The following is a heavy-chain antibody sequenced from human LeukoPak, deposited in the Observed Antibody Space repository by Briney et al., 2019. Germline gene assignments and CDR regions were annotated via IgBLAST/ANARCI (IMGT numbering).Heavy chain of an antibody. V-gene: IGHV1-46*01. J-gene: IGHJ4*02. CDR3: ARGGCTCTSCYPDLFS. Sequence: ASVNVSCQVSGHTFPRYYLHWLRQAPGQGLEWVGIINPSGGSTSNAQKLQGRVTMTRDTFTTTVYMELNSLRSEDTAVYYCARGGCTCTSCYPDLFSWGQGTLVTVSS. D-gene: IGHD2-2*01. CDR2: INPSGGST. CDR1: GHTFPRYY.